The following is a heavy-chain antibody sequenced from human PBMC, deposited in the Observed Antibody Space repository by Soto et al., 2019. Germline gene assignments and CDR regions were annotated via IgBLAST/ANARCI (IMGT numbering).Heavy chain of an antibody. V-gene: IGHV1-3*01. J-gene: IGHJ4*02. CDR2: INAGNGNT. CDR3: ARDGAVAGDSNFDY. Sequence: GASVKVSCKASGYTFTSYAMHWVRQAPGQRLEWMGWINAGNGNTKYSQKFQGRVTITTGTSASTAYMELSSLRSEDTAVYYCARDGAVAGDSNFDYWGQGTLVTVSS. CDR1: GYTFTSYA. D-gene: IGHD6-19*01.